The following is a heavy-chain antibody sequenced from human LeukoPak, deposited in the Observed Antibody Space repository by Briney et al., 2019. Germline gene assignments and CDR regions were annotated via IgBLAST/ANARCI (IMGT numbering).Heavy chain of an antibody. CDR2: INPNSGGT. Sequence: ASVKVSCKASGYTFTGYYMHWVRQAPGQGLEWMGWINPNSGGTNYAQKFQGRVTMTRDTSISTAYMELSRLRSDDTAVYYCAREWSWFGDHEGYFDYWAREPWSPSPQ. V-gene: IGHV1-2*02. D-gene: IGHD3-10*01. CDR1: GYTFTGYY. CDR3: AREWSWFGDHEGYFDY. J-gene: IGHJ4*02.